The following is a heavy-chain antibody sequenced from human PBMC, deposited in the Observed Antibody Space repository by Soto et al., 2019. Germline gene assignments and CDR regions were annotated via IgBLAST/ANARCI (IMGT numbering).Heavy chain of an antibody. J-gene: IGHJ4*02. CDR2: ISAYNGNT. CDR1: GYTFTSYG. D-gene: IGHD3-3*01. Sequence: QVQLVQSGAEVKKPGASVKVSCKASGYTFTSYGISWVRQAPGQGLEWMGWISAYNGNTNYAQKLQGRVTMTTDTSTSKAYMELRSLRSDDTAVYYCARDNATYYDCWSGYLYWGQGTLVTVSS. V-gene: IGHV1-18*01. CDR3: ARDNATYYDCWSGYLY.